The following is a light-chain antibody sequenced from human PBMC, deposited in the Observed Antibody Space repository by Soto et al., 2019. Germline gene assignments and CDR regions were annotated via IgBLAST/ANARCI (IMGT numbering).Light chain of an antibody. CDR1: QSVSSSY. CDR2: GAS. Sequence: EIVLTQSPGTLSLSPGERATLSCRASQSVSSSYLAWYQQKPGKAPRLLIYGASSRATGIPDRFSGSGSGTEFTLTISRLEPEDFAVYYCQQYGSSPYTFGQGTKLEIK. J-gene: IGKJ2*01. V-gene: IGKV3-20*01. CDR3: QQYGSSPYT.